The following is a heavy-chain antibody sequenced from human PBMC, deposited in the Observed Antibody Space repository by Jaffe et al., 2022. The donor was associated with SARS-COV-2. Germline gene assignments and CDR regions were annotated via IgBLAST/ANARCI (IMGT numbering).Heavy chain of an antibody. V-gene: IGHV3-33*01. Sequence: QVQLVESGGGVVQPGRSLRLSCAASGFTFGSYAMHWVRQAPGKGLEWVAVIWYDGSEKYYPDSVRGRFIISRDNSNNTLYLELNNLRAEDTAKYYCAREDSRRYVFDFWGQGTMVTVSS. D-gene: IGHD2-21*01. CDR3: AREDSRRYVFDF. CDR1: GFTFGSYA. CDR2: IWYDGSEK. J-gene: IGHJ3*01.